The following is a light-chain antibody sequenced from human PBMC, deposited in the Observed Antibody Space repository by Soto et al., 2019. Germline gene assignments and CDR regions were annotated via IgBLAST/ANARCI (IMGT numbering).Light chain of an antibody. CDR1: SSNIGAGYD. V-gene: IGLV1-40*01. Sequence: LAQPPLVAGVPGQRVTVSCTGSSSNIGAGYDVHWYQQLPGTAPKLLIYGNSNRPSGVPDRFSGSKSGTSASLAITGLQAEDEADYYCQSYDSSLSGSAYVFGTGTKVTVL. CDR2: GNS. CDR3: QSYDSSLSGSAYV. J-gene: IGLJ1*01.